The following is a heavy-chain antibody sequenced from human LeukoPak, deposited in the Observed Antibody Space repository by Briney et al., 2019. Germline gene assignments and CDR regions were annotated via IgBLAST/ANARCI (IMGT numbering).Heavy chain of an antibody. CDR1: GFTFSSYA. CDR2: ISGSGGST. Sequence: PGGSLRLSCAASGFTFSSYAMSWVRQAPGKGLEWVSAISGSGGSTYYADSVKGRFTISRDNSKNTLYLQMNSLRAEDTAVYYCAKSRPHSSSSLVWYFDYWGQGTLVTVSS. V-gene: IGHV3-23*01. D-gene: IGHD6-6*01. CDR3: AKSRPHSSSSLVWYFDY. J-gene: IGHJ4*02.